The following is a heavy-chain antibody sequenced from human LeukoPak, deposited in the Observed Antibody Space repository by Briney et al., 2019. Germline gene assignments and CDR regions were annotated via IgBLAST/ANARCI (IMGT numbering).Heavy chain of an antibody. CDR2: IRYDGSNK. J-gene: IGHJ4*02. V-gene: IGHV3-30*02. CDR3: AKRSDDYFDY. Sequence: GGSLRLSCAASGFTFSSYGMDWVRQAPGKGLEWVAFIRYDGSNKYYAASVKGRSTISRDNSKNTLYLQMNSLRAEDTAVYYCAKRSDDYFDYWGQGTLVTVSS. CDR1: GFTFSSYG.